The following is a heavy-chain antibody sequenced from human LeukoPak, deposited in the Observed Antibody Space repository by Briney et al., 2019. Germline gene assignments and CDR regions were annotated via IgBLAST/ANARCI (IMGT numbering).Heavy chain of an antibody. Sequence: SETLSLTCAVSGCSISSGYYWGWIRQPPGKGLEWIGSIYHSGSTYYNPSLKSRVTISVDTSKNQFSLKLSSVTAADTAVYYCARHTLSQLSWFDPWGQGTLVTVSS. J-gene: IGHJ5*02. CDR1: GCSISSGYY. CDR3: ARHTLSQLSWFDP. D-gene: IGHD6-6*01. CDR2: IYHSGST. V-gene: IGHV4-38-2*01.